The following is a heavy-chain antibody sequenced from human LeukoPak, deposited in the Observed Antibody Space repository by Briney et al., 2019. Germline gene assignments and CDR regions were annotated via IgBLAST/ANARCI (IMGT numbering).Heavy chain of an antibody. D-gene: IGHD2-2*01. V-gene: IGHV1-18*01. J-gene: IGHJ4*02. CDR2: ISAYNGNT. Sequence: ASVKVSCKASGYTFTSYGISWVRQAPGQGLEWMGWISAYNGNTNYAQKLQGRVTMTTDTSTSTAYMELSSLRSEDTAVYYCASPLGYCSSTSCYVHWGQGTLVTVSS. CDR3: ASPLGYCSSTSCYVH. CDR1: GYTFTSYG.